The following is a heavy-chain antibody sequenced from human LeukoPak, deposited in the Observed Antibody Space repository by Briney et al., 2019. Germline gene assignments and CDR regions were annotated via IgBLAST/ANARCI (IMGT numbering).Heavy chain of an antibody. J-gene: IGHJ4*02. CDR3: ARESALGVERVGGYFDY. D-gene: IGHD1-26*01. CDR2: IYYTGIT. CDR1: SYSIRNGCY. V-gene: IGHV4-38-2*02. Sequence: SETLSLTCNVSSYSIRNGCYWGWVRQSPGKGLEWIGSIYYTGITYYNPSLKSRVTISIDTSKNQFSLKLTSVTATDTAVYYCARESALGVERVGGYFDYWGQGALVTVFS.